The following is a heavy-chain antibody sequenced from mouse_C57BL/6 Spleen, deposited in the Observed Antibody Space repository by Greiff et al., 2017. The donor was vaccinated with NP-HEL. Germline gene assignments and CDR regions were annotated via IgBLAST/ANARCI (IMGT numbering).Heavy chain of an antibody. CDR3: ASLTGTWYFDY. V-gene: IGHV3-6*01. CDR2: ISYDGSN. J-gene: IGHJ2*01. D-gene: IGHD4-1*01. CDR1: GYSITSGYY. Sequence: DVKLQESGPGLVKPSQSLSLTCSVTGYSITSGYYWNWIRQFPGNKLEWMGYISYDGSNNYNPSLKNQISITRDTSKNQFFLKLNSVTTEDTATYYCASLTGTWYFDYWGQGTTLTVSS.